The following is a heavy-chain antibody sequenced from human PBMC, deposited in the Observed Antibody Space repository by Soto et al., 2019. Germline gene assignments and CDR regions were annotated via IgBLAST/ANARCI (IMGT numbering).Heavy chain of an antibody. CDR1: GFTFRSYA. J-gene: IGHJ3*02. V-gene: IGHV3-23*01. Sequence: VQLFESGGGLVQPGGSLRLSCAASGFTFRSYAMSWVRQAPGKGLEGVSAISGSGGSTYYADSVKGRFTISRDNSKNTLYLQMNSLRAEDTAVYYCAKDSQWERLRLYFDIWGQGTMVTVSS. CDR3: AKDSQWERLRLYFDI. CDR2: ISGSGGST. D-gene: IGHD1-26*01.